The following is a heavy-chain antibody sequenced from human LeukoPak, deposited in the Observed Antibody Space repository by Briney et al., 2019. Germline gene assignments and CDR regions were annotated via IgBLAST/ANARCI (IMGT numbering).Heavy chain of an antibody. D-gene: IGHD1-20*01. CDR1: GHTFTNYW. Sequence: KPGESLKISCKASGHTFTNYWIGWVRQMPGKGLEWMGIIYPGDSDTRYSPSFQGQVTISADKSISTAYLQWSSLKASDTAMYYCARRVNWNGFDYWGQGTLVTVSS. V-gene: IGHV5-51*03. CDR2: IYPGDSDT. J-gene: IGHJ4*02. CDR3: ARRVNWNGFDY.